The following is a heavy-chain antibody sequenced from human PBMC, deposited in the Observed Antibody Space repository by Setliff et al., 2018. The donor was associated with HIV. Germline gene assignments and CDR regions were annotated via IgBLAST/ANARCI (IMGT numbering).Heavy chain of an antibody. CDR3: ARSLPQRSYFDY. CDR1: GYTFTAYY. D-gene: IGHD1-26*01. Sequence: ASVKVSCKASGYTFTAYYMHWVRQAPGQGLEWMGWINPNSGGTTYAQKFQGRVTMTRDTSITTAYMELSSLRSGDTAVYYCARSLPQRSYFDYWGQGTLVTVS. V-gene: IGHV1-2*02. J-gene: IGHJ4*02. CDR2: INPNSGGT.